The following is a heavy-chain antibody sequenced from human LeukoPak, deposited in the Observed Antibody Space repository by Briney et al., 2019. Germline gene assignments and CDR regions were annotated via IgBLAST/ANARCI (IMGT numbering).Heavy chain of an antibody. CDR3: ATGKITFGGVIVHPRAFDY. J-gene: IGHJ4*02. CDR2: FDPEDGET. V-gene: IGHV1-24*01. D-gene: IGHD3-16*02. CDR1: GYTLTELS. Sequence: ASVKVSCKVSGYTLTELSMHWVRQAPGKGLEWMGGFDPEDGETIYAQKFQGRVTMTEDTSTDTAYMELSSLRSEDTAVYYCATGKITFGGVIVHPRAFDYWGQGTLVTVSS.